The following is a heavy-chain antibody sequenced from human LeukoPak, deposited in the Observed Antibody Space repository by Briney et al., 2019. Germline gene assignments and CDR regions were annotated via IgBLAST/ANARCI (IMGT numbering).Heavy chain of an antibody. CDR1: GFTFGTDG. V-gene: IGHV3-23*01. Sequence: GGSLRLSCEASGFTFGTDGMTWVRQAPGRGLEWVSGITGSSTWTYYADSVRGRFTISRDNSKNTLHLQMNNLTADDTAIYYCARELVSLGTGYFDLWGRGTLVTVSS. CDR3: ARELVSLGTGYFDL. D-gene: IGHD7-27*01. J-gene: IGHJ2*01. CDR2: ITGSSTWT.